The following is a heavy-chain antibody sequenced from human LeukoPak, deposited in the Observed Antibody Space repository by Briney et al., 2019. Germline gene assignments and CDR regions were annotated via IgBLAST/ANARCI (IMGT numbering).Heavy chain of an antibody. CDR3: ARDQYYDFWSGYYPRYYYGMDV. V-gene: IGHV1-69*04. CDR1: GGTFSSYA. Sequence: SVKVSCKASGGTFSSYAISWVRQAPGQGLEWMGRIIPILGIANYAQKFQGRVTITADKSTSTAYMELSSLRSEDTAVYYCARDQYYDFWSGYYPRYYYGMDVWGQGTTVTVSS. CDR2: IIPILGIA. D-gene: IGHD3-3*01. J-gene: IGHJ6*02.